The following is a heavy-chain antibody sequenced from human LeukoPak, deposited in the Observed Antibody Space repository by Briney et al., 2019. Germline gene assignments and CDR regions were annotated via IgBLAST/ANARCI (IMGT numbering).Heavy chain of an antibody. Sequence: PGGSLRLSCAASGFTFSDYYMSWIRQAPGKGLEWVSYISSSSSYTNYADSVKGRFTISRDNAKNSLYLQMNSLRAEDTAVYYCARGRDYGDDVGYYYYGMDVWGQGTTVTVSS. D-gene: IGHD4-17*01. CDR3: ARGRDYGDDVGYYYYGMDV. CDR1: GFTFSDYY. J-gene: IGHJ6*02. V-gene: IGHV3-11*05. CDR2: ISSSSSYT.